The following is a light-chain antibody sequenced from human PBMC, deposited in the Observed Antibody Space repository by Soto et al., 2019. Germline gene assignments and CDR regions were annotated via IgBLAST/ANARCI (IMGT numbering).Light chain of an antibody. V-gene: IGKV3-11*01. J-gene: IGKJ4*01. CDR2: DAS. CDR1: HHVSTY. CDR3: PQRGALIFT. Sequence: PGECATLSCRASHHVSTYLAWYQQKPGQAPRLLIYDASNRATGVPARFSGSGSGKDFTLTISSLEPGDSAVYYCPQRGALIFTSGGGSKVDI.